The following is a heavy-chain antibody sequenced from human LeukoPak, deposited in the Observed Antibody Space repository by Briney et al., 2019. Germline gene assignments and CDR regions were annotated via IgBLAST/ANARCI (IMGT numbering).Heavy chain of an antibody. J-gene: IGHJ4*02. V-gene: IGHV4-34*01. CDR2: INHSGSI. CDR3: ARGGIADRLAY. CDR1: GGSFSGYY. D-gene: IGHD6-6*01. Sequence: SETLSLTCAVYGGSFSGYYWSWIRQPPGKGLEWIGEINHSGSINYNPSLKSRVTMSVDTTKNQFSLKLSSVIAADTAVYYCARGGIADRLAYWGQGTLVTVSS.